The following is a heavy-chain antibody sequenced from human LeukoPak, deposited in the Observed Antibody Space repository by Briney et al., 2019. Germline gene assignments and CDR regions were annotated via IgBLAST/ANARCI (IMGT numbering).Heavy chain of an antibody. J-gene: IGHJ4*02. D-gene: IGHD6-13*01. Sequence: GGALRLSCAASGFTYSSYAMSWVRQAPGKGLEWVSAISGSGGSTYYSDSVKGRFTISRDNSKNTLYLQMNSLRAEDTAVYYCAKAEGWAAAGMEFDYWGQGTLVTVSS. V-gene: IGHV3-23*01. CDR1: GFTYSSYA. CDR3: AKAEGWAAAGMEFDY. CDR2: ISGSGGST.